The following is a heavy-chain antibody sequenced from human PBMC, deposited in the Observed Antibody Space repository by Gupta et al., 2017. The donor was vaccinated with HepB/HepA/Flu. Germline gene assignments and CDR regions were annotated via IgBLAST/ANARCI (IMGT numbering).Heavy chain of an antibody. D-gene: IGHD3-16*01. V-gene: IGHV3-20*04. CDR1: GFTFEELG. Sequence: ELQLVESGGGVVRPGGSLRLSCVVSGFTFEELGLSWVRQAPGKGLEWVSGINWNGRTIGYADSVKGRFTISRDNAKKSLYLQMNSLRVEDTALYYCVRSGGYYYYYYMDVWGKGTTVTASS. CDR2: INWNGRTI. J-gene: IGHJ6*03. CDR3: VRSGGYYYYYYMDV.